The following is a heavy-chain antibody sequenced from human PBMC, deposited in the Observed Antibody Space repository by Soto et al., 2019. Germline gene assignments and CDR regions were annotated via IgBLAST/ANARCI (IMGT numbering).Heavy chain of an antibody. V-gene: IGHV5-10-1*01. CDR1: GYSFASYW. J-gene: IGHJ6*02. CDR2: IDPSDSYT. D-gene: IGHD1-26*01. CDR3: GRGIVGATLHYYYGMDV. Sequence: RXESLKISFKGSGYSFASYWISWVRQIPGKGLEWMGRIDPSDSYTNYSPSFQGHVTISADKSISTAYLQWSSLKASDTAMYYCGRGIVGATLHYYYGMDVWGQGTTVTVSS.